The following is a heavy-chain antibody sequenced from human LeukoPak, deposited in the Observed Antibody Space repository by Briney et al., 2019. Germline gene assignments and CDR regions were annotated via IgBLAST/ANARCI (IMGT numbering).Heavy chain of an antibody. Sequence: GGSLRLSCAASGFKFSVYSMNWVRQAPGRGLEWVSYMTSDLRTIYYADSVKGRFTISRDNAKNSLYLQMSSLRGEDTAVYFCARSVEASFDVWGQGTMVTVSS. CDR1: GFKFSVYS. J-gene: IGHJ3*01. D-gene: IGHD1-1*01. CDR2: MTSDLRTI. V-gene: IGHV3-48*01. CDR3: ARSVEASFDV.